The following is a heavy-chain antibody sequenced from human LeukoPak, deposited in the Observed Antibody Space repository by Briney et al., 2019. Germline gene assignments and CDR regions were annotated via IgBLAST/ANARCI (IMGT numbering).Heavy chain of an antibody. CDR1: GFTFSSYA. V-gene: IGHV3-23*01. Sequence: GGSLRLSCAASGFTFSSYAMSWVRQAPGKGLEWVSAISHSGGTTYYGDSVKGRFTISRDNSKNTLYLQMNSLRAEDTAVYYCAKDKSSWYYFDYWGQGTLVTVSS. CDR3: AKDKSSWYYFDY. D-gene: IGHD6-13*01. CDR2: ISHSGGTT. J-gene: IGHJ4*02.